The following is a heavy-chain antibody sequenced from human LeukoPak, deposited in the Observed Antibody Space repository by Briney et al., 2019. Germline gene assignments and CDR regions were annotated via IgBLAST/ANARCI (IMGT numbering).Heavy chain of an antibody. J-gene: IGHJ4*02. D-gene: IGHD3-22*01. V-gene: IGHV3-23*01. Sequence: GGSLRLSCAASGFTFSSYVMSWVRQAPGKGLEWVSAISGSGGSTYYADSVKGRFTISRDNSKNTLYLQMNSLRAEDTAVYYCAKDLTLGYYYDSSGYRYWGQGTLVTVSS. CDR1: GFTFSSYV. CDR3: AKDLTLGYYYDSSGYRY. CDR2: ISGSGGST.